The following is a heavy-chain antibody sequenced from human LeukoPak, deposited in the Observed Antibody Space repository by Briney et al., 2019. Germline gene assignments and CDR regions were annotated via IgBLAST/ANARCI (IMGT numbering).Heavy chain of an antibody. CDR3: ARGRIAAAFDY. D-gene: IGHD6-13*01. J-gene: IGHJ4*02. Sequence: GGSLRLSCAASGFTFSSYSMNWVRQAPGKGLEWVSSISSSSSYIYYADSVKGRFTISRDNAKNSLYLQMNSLRAEDTAVYYCARGRIAAAFDYWGQGTLVTVSS. CDR1: GFTFSSYS. V-gene: IGHV3-21*01. CDR2: ISSSSSYI.